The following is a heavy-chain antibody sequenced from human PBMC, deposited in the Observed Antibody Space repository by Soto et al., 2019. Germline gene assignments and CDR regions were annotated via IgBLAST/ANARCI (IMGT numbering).Heavy chain of an antibody. V-gene: IGHV5-10-1*01. CDR1: GYSFTSCW. D-gene: IGHD5-12*01. Sequence: PGESLKLSCQGSGYSFTSCWISWVREMPGKGREGMGWIDPSDYNTNYCPTSQGHGPITADKATSNAYLQRRSIKASDAAMDYYARSLVATAVYYWGMDAWGQGTTVTVSS. CDR3: ARSLVATAVYYWGMDA. J-gene: IGHJ6*02. CDR2: IDPSDYNT.